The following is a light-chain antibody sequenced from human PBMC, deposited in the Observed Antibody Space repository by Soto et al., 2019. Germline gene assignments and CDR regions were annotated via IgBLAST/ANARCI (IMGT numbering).Light chain of an antibody. CDR3: QQSHNTPLT. CDR1: QRVGSY. Sequence: DLPMTQSPSSLSASVGDRVTITCRASQRVGSYLNWYQQKPGKAPTLLIYSASELQSGVSSRFSGSGSGTDFTLTIRNLQPEDFAVYYCQQSHNTPLTFGQGTKVEI. V-gene: IGKV1-39*01. CDR2: SAS. J-gene: IGKJ1*01.